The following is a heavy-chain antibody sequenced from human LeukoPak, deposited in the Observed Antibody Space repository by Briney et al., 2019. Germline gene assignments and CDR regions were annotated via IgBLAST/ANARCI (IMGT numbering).Heavy chain of an antibody. J-gene: IGHJ4*02. CDR3: ARIGEGPTVTPPDY. Sequence: SETLSLTCTVSGGSISSSSYYWGWIRQPPGKELEWIGSIYYSGSTYYNPSLKSRVTISVDTSKNQFSLKLSSVTAADTAVYYCARIGEGPTVTPPDYWGQGTLVTVSS. D-gene: IGHD4-17*01. CDR2: IYYSGST. CDR1: GGSISSSSYY. V-gene: IGHV4-39*01.